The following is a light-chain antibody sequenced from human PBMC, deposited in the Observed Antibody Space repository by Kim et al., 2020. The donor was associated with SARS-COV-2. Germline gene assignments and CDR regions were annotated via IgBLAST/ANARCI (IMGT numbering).Light chain of an antibody. Sequence: QSITISETETSSYANAYKYVSSYQHHPGKAPQLMVYDFSNRPSGVSNRFSGSKSGNTASLTISGLQAEDEADYYCSSYTRSSTNYVFGTGTKVTVL. CDR3: SSYTRSSTNYV. CDR1: SSYANAYKY. J-gene: IGLJ1*01. CDR2: DFS. V-gene: IGLV2-14*03.